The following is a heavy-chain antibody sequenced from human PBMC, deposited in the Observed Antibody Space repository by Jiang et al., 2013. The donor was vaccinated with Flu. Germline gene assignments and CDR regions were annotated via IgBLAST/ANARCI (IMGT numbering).Heavy chain of an antibody. Sequence: LLKPSETLSLTCAVSGGSISCPSCYWGWIRQPPGKGLEWIASIYSGSTYYNPSLKSRVTISVDTSKNQFSLNLKSVTAADTAVYYCARQWDDTGNYYARAHFDYWGQGALVTVSS. CDR1: GGSISCPSCY. CDR2: IYSGST. D-gene: IGHD1-26*01. J-gene: IGHJ4*02. V-gene: IGHV4-39*01. CDR3: ARQWDDTGNYYARAHFDY.